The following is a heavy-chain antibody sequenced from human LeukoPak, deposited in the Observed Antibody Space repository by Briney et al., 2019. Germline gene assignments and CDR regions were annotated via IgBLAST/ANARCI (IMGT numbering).Heavy chain of an antibody. CDR2: IIHIFGIA. V-gene: IGHV1-69*04. CDR1: VGTFSSYA. CDR3: ARGKNELEHYPVYYYYYGMDV. J-gene: IGHJ6*02. Sequence: SVKVSCKASVGTFSSYAISWVRQAPGQGLEWMGRIIHIFGIANYAQKFQGRVTITADKSTSTAYMELSSMRSEDTAVYYCARGKNELEHYPVYYYYYGMDVWGQGTTVTVSS. D-gene: IGHD1-1*01.